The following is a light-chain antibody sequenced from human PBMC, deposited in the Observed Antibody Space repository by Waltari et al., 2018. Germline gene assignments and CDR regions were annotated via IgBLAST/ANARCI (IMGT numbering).Light chain of an antibody. CDR2: PSS. V-gene: IGLV2-14*01. CDR1: SSDVFAYNY. Sequence: QSALTQPASVSGSPGQSITVSCTGSSSDVFAYNYVSWYQPHPGKAPKPILGPSSTRPPGVSNRFSGSKSANTASMTISGLQAEDEGDYYCCSYTTINTWVFGGGTKVTVL. CDR3: CSYTTINTWV. J-gene: IGLJ3*02.